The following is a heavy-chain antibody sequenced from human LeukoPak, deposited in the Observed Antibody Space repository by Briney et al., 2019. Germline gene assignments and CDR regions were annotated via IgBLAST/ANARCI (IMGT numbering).Heavy chain of an antibody. D-gene: IGHD3-9*01. CDR3: ARHSAYYDILTGYRADAFDI. J-gene: IGHJ3*02. CDR1: GXSISSSSYY. Sequence: SETLSLTCTVSGXSISSSSYYWGWIRQPPGKGLEWIGSIYYSGSTYYNPSLKSRVTISVDTSKNQFSLKLSSVTAADTAVYYCARHSAYYDILTGYRADAFDIWGQGTMVTVSS. V-gene: IGHV4-39*01. CDR2: IYYSGST.